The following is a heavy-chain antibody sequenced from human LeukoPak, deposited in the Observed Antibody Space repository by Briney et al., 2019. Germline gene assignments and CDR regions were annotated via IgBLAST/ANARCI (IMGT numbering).Heavy chain of an antibody. CDR1: GYTFTSYD. D-gene: IGHD5-18*01. Sequence: ASVKVSCKASGYTFTSYDINWVRQATGQGLEWMGWMNPNSGNTGYAQKFQGRVTMTRNTSISTAYMELSSLRSEDTAVYYCARDNGGTAMAYYYYYMDVWGQGTMVTVSS. V-gene: IGHV1-8*01. J-gene: IGHJ6*03. CDR2: MNPNSGNT. CDR3: ARDNGGTAMAYYYYYMDV.